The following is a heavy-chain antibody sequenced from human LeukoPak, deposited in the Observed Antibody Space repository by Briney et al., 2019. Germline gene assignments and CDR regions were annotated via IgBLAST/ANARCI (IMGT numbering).Heavy chain of an antibody. J-gene: IGHJ4*02. CDR2: ISSTGYTI. V-gene: IGHV3-48*03. D-gene: IGHD1/OR15-1a*01. CDR3: ARARRNNFDY. CDR1: GFSFNNSE. Sequence: GGSLRLSCAASGFSFNNSEMYWVRQAPGKGLEWVSYISSTGYTIYYADSVKGRFTISRDNAKNSLFLQMNSLRAEDTAVYYCARARRNNFDYWGQGTLVTVSS.